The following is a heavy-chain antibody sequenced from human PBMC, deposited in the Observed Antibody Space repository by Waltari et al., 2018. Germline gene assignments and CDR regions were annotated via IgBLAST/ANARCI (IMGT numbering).Heavy chain of an antibody. J-gene: IGHJ4*02. CDR2: IIPIFGTA. D-gene: IGHD3-22*01. CDR3: ARGLGTMIVVPYTLSY. Sequence: QVQLVQSGAEVKKPGSSVKVSCKASGGTFSSYAIRWVRQAPGQGLEWMGGIIPIFGTANYEQKFQGRVTITADESTSTAYMELSSLRSEDTAVYYCARGLGTMIVVPYTLSYWGQGTLVTVSS. CDR1: GGTFSSYA. V-gene: IGHV1-69*01.